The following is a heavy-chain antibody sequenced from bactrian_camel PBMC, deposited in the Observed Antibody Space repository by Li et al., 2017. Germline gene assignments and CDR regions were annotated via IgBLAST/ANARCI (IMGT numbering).Heavy chain of an antibody. CDR2: IATDDTT. Sequence: VQLVESGGGLVQPGVSLTLSCAASGFTFSSSYMSWFRQAPGKEREGVATIATDDTTTYADSVKGRFTISRDNAKNNLYLQMNNLKPEDTGMYYCAAWAFSVCTVATGLSMNHWWGQGTQVTVS. V-gene: IGHV3S42*01. J-gene: IGHJ4*01. CDR1: GFTFSSSY. D-gene: IGHD6*01. CDR3: AAWAFSVCTVATGLSMNHW.